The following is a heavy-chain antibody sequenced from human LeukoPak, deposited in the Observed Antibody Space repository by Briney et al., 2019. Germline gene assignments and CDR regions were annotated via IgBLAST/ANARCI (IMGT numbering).Heavy chain of an antibody. Sequence: GGSLRLSCAASGFTFSSYWMHWVRQAPGKGLVWVPRINSDGSSTSYADSVKGRFTISRDNAKNTLYLQMNSLRAEDTAVYYCARDGGYGSGSYPDYWGQGTLVTVSS. CDR1: GFTFSSYW. CDR2: INSDGSST. J-gene: IGHJ4*02. D-gene: IGHD3-10*01. CDR3: ARDGGYGSGSYPDY. V-gene: IGHV3-74*01.